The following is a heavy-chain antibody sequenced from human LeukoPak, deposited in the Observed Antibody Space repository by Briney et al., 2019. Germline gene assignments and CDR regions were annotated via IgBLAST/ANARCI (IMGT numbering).Heavy chain of an antibody. V-gene: IGHV3-23*01. J-gene: IGHJ4*02. D-gene: IGHD5-18*01. CDR3: AKELRGYIYGYDY. CDR1: GFTFSSYG. Sequence: PGGSLRLSCAASGFTFSSYGMHWVRQAPGKGLEWVSAISGSGGSTFYADSVKGRFTISRDNSKNTLYLQMNSLRAEDTAVYYCAKELRGYIYGYDYWGQGTLVTVSS. CDR2: ISGSGGST.